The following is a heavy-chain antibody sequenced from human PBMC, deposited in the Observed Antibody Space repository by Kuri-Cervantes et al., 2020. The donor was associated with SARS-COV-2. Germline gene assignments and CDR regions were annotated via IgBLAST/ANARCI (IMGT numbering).Heavy chain of an antibody. D-gene: IGHD3-3*01. Sequence: GESLKISCAASGFTFSSYWMSWVRQAPGKGLEWVANIKQDGSEKYYVDSVKGRFTISRDNAKNSLYLQMNSLRAEDTAAYYCARDKFYDFRSGYPEGYYYYYYMDVWGKGTTVTVSS. CDR1: GFTFSSYW. CDR2: IKQDGSEK. V-gene: IGHV3-7*01. CDR3: ARDKFYDFRSGYPEGYYYYYYMDV. J-gene: IGHJ6*03.